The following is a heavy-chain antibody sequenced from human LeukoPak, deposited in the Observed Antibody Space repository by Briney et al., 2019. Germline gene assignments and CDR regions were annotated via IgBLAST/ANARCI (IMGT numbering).Heavy chain of an antibody. CDR2: IKQDGSEE. Sequence: GGSLGLSCAASGFTFNSYWMSWVRQAPGKGLEWVANIKQDGSEENFVDSVKGRFTISRDNAKKSLYLQMNSLRAEDTAVYYCARGSSAGASLRHDYWGQGTLVTVSS. CDR1: GFTFNSYW. V-gene: IGHV3-7*01. D-gene: IGHD1-26*01. CDR3: ARGSSAGASLRHDY. J-gene: IGHJ4*02.